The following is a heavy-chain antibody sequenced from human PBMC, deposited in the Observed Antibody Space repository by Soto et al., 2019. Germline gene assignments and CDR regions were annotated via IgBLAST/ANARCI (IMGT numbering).Heavy chain of an antibody. Sequence: QVQLVQSGAEVKKPGSSVKVSCKASGGTFSSYAISWVRQAPGQGLEWMGGIIPIFGTANYAQKFQGRVTITADESTSTAYMELSSVRSEDTAVYYCARDARPRVSYYYYGMDVWGQGTTVTVSS. CDR1: GGTFSSYA. J-gene: IGHJ6*02. CDR2: IIPIFGTA. CDR3: ARDARPRVSYYYYGMDV. V-gene: IGHV1-69*01. D-gene: IGHD6-25*01.